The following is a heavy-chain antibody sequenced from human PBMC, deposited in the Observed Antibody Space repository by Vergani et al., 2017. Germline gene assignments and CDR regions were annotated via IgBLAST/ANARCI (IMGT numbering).Heavy chain of an antibody. CDR3: ATGGGLLQRSAFDP. CDR2: IYYSGST. Sequence: QVQLQESGPGLVKPSETLSLTCTVSGGSISSYYWSWIRQPPGKGLEWIGYIYYSGSTNYNPSLKSRVTIPVDTSKNQFSLKLSSVTAADTAVYYCATGGGLLQRSAFDPWGQGTLVTVSS. V-gene: IGHV4-59*01. CDR1: GGSISSYY. D-gene: IGHD3-10*01. J-gene: IGHJ5*02.